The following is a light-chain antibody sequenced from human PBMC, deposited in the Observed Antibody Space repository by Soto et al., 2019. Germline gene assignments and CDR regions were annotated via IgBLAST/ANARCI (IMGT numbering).Light chain of an antibody. J-gene: IGKJ1*01. Sequence: ETLMTQSPATLSVSPGERATLSCRASQGVSSNLAWYQQKPGQAPRLLIYGASTRATGVPARFSGSGSGTEFTLTIGSLQSEDFAVYYCQQYNNWPPWTFGQGTKVEIK. CDR2: GAS. CDR1: QGVSSN. CDR3: QQYNNWPPWT. V-gene: IGKV3-15*01.